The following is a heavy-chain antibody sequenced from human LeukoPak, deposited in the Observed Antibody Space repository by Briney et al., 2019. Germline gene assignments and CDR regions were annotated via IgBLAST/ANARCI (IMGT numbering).Heavy chain of an antibody. V-gene: IGHV3-7*01. D-gene: IGHD1-26*01. CDR1: GFTFSSYW. J-gene: IGHJ4*02. Sequence: GGSLGLSCVAAGFTFSSYWMAWVRQAPGKGLEWVANIKQDESEKNYVDSVKGRFTISRDNAKNSLFLQMNSLRVEDTAVYYCARDVAGSLDYWGQGTLVTVSS. CDR2: IKQDESEK. CDR3: ARDVAGSLDY.